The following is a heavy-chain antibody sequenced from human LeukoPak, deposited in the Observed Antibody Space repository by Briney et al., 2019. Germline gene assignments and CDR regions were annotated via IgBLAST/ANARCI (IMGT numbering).Heavy chain of an antibody. CDR3: ARHSWIQLWLYYFDY. D-gene: IGHD5-18*01. V-gene: IGHV4-30-4*08. J-gene: IGHJ4*02. CDR2: IYYSGST. CDR1: GGSISSGDYY. Sequence: PSQTLSLTCTVSGGSISSGDYYWSWLRQPPGKGLVWIGYIYYSGSTYYNPSLKSRVTISVDTSKNQFCLKLSSVTAADTAVYYCARHSWIQLWLYYFDYWGQGTLVTVSS.